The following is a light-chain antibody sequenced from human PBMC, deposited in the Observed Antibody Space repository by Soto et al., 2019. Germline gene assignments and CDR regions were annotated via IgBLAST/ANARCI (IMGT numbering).Light chain of an antibody. CDR1: QRGYNGY. CDR3: KQYNNWPPYT. CDR2: DPS. V-gene: IGKV3-15*01. Sequence: EIVLTQSPDTLSLSPGERATPSCRASQRGYNGYLAWYQQRPGQPPRLLIYDPSTRATVIPARFSGSGSVIELTLTISSLQSEDFADYYCKQYNNWPPYTFGQGTKLEIK. J-gene: IGKJ2*01.